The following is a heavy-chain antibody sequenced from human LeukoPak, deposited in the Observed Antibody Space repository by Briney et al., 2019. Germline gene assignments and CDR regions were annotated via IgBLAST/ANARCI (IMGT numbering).Heavy chain of an antibody. CDR2: IYYSGTT. D-gene: IGHD4-17*01. CDR3: ARMTTVPRFDY. Sequence: SETLSLTCTVSGGSVNSYYWSWIRQPPGKGLEWIGYIYYSGTTNYNPSLKSRVTISVDSSKNQFSLKLSSVTAADTAVCYCARMTTVPRFDYWGQGTLVTVSS. V-gene: IGHV4-59*08. CDR1: GGSVNSYY. J-gene: IGHJ4*02.